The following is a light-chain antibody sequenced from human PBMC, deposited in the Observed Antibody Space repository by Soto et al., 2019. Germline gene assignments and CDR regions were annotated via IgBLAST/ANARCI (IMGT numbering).Light chain of an antibody. CDR1: QSLLHTSGDNY. CDR2: LGS. Sequence: EIVITQSPLSLSVTPGEPASISCRSIQSLLHTSGDNYLDWYLQRPGQSPQLLIYLGSKRASGVSDRFSGSGSGTRFTLRISRVEAEHVGFYYCLQAQQIPRTFGQGTKVDIK. CDR3: LQAQQIPRT. J-gene: IGKJ1*01. V-gene: IGKV2-28*01.